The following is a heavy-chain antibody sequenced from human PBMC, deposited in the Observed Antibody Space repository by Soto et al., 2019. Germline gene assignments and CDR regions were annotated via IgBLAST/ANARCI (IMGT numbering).Heavy chain of an antibody. CDR2: ISYDGSNK. Sequence: GGSLRLSCAASGFTFSSYAMHWVRQAPGKGLEWVAVISYDGSNKYYADSVKGRFTISRDNSKNTLYLQMNSLRAEDTAVYYCAKAGNRRLELGTFDPWGQGTLVTVSS. CDR1: GFTFSSYA. CDR3: AKAGNRRLELGTFDP. J-gene: IGHJ5*02. V-gene: IGHV3-30-3*01. D-gene: IGHD1-7*01.